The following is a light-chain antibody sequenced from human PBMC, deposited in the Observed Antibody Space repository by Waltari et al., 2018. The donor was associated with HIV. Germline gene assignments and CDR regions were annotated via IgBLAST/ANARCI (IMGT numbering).Light chain of an antibody. Sequence: DIQMTQSPSSLSASVGDRVTITCRASQDIKNDLGWYQHRPGKAPKHLLHSVSELHPGIPPRFRGGGSGTQFFVSIDGLQPEDAATYFCLQHNTLPRTFGQGT. V-gene: IGKV1-17*01. J-gene: IGKJ1*01. CDR2: SVS. CDR3: LQHNTLPRT. CDR1: QDIKND.